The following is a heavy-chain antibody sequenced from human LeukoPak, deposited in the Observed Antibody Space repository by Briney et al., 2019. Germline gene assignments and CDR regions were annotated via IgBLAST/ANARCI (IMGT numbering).Heavy chain of an antibody. CDR2: ISGSGGST. CDR3: AKDPYNYGEGFFDY. D-gene: IGHD5-18*01. V-gene: IGHV3-23*01. CDR1: GFTFSTYA. J-gene: IGHJ4*02. Sequence: PGGSLRLSCAASGFTFSTYAMSWVRQAPGKGLEWVSGISGSGGSTYYADSVKGRFTISRDNSENTLYLQMNSLRAEDTAVYYCAKDPYNYGEGFFDYWGQGTLVTVSS.